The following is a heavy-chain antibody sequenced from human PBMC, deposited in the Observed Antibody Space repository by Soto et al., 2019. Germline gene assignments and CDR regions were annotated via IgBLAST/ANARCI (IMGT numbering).Heavy chain of an antibody. CDR3: ARSGVDSLHCSGGSCYPNYYIYYYMDV. Sequence: SETLSLTCAVSGGSIRGNYWSGSRQHPGKRLEWIGEINYSRSTNYNTSLYSRVTISVDTSKNQFSLKLISVTAADTFVYYCARSGVDSLHCSGGSCYPNYYIYYYMDVWGKGTTVT. CDR1: GGSIRGNY. V-gene: IGHV4-34*01. J-gene: IGHJ6*03. CDR2: INYSRST. D-gene: IGHD2-15*01.